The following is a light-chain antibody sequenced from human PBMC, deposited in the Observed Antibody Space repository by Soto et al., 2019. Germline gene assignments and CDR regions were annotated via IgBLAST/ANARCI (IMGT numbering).Light chain of an antibody. Sequence: QSVLTQPASVSGSPGQSITISCTGTSSDVGSYNLVSWYQQHPGKAPKLMIYEGSKRPSGVSNRFSGSKSGNTASLTISGLQAEDEADYYCCSYAGSTTYVVFGGGTKLTRP. CDR1: SSDVGSYNL. CDR2: EGS. CDR3: CSYAGSTTYVV. V-gene: IGLV2-23*01. J-gene: IGLJ2*01.